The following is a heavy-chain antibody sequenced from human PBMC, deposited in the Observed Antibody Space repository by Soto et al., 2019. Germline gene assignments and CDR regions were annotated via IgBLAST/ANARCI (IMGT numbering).Heavy chain of an antibody. Sequence: SETLSLTCTVSGCSISSYYWSWIRQPPGKGLEWIGYIYYSGSTNYNPSLKSRVTISVDTPKNQFSLQLNSVTPEDTAVYYCVRQYRDSQYYSGLDVWGQGTTVTVSS. D-gene: IGHD1-26*01. CDR1: GCSISSYY. J-gene: IGHJ6*02. CDR2: IYYSGST. CDR3: VRQYRDSQYYSGLDV. V-gene: IGHV4-59*08.